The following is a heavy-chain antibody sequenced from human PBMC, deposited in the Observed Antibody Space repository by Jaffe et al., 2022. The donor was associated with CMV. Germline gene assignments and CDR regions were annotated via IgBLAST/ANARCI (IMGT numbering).Heavy chain of an antibody. CDR3: AREDSSGYYLIGRGYFDY. Sequence: QLQLQESGPGLVKPSETLSLTCTVSGGSISSSSYYWGWIRQPPGKGLEWIGSIYYSGSTYYNPSLKSRVTISVDTSKNQFSLKLSSVTAADTAVYYCAREDSSGYYLIGRGYFDYWGQGTLVTVSS. V-gene: IGHV4-39*02. J-gene: IGHJ4*02. CDR1: GGSISSSSYY. D-gene: IGHD3-22*01. CDR2: IYYSGST.